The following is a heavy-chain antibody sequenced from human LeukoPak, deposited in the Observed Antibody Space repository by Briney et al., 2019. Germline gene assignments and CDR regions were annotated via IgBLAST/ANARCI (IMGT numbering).Heavy chain of an antibody. V-gene: IGHV3-23*01. CDR1: GFTFSSYG. J-gene: IGHJ2*01. CDR2: ISGSVGTI. CDR3: AKDLSGYGPYWYFDL. D-gene: IGHD6-25*01. Sequence: GGSLRLSCAASGFTFSSYGMSWVRQAPGKGLEWVSSISGSVGTIYYADSVKGRFTISRDNSKNTLYLQMNNLRAEDSAVYYCAKDLSGYGPYWYFDLWGRGTLSLSPQ.